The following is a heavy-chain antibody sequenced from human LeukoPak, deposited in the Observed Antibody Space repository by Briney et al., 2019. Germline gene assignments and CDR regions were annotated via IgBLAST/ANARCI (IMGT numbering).Heavy chain of an antibody. CDR2: ISGSGGST. D-gene: IGHD3-9*01. V-gene: IGHV3-23*01. J-gene: IGHJ4*02. CDR1: GFPFSSYP. CDR3: AKPILTGYVDY. Sequence: GGPLRLSCAASGFPFSSYPMGWVRRAPGRGLEWVSAISGSGGSTYYADSVKGRFTISRDNSKNTLYLQMNSLRAEDTAVYYCAKPILTGYVDYWGQGTLVTVSS.